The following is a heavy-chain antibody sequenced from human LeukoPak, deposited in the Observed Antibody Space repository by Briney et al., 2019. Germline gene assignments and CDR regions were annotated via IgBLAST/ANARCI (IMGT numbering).Heavy chain of an antibody. CDR2: ISPTTAYI. J-gene: IGHJ4*02. Sequence: GGSLRLSCAASGFNFSAYTMNWVRQAPGKGLDWVSSISPTTAYIHYADSMKGRFTISRDNARRSLYLQMNSLRVEDTAMYYCVSSLHGFSYGPGYWGQGTLVIVSS. CDR3: VSSLHGFSYGPGY. CDR1: GFNFSAYT. D-gene: IGHD3-10*01. V-gene: IGHV3-21*01.